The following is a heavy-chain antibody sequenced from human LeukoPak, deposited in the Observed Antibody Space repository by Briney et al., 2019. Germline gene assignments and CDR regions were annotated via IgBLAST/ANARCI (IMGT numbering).Heavy chain of an antibody. Sequence: GGSLRLSCAASGFIFSDYSMNWVRQAPGKGLEWVSSISRSISYIYYADSVKGRFTISRENAKNSLYLQMNSLRAEDTAVYYCASAQSSNSWLPGGHFDYWGQGTLVTVSS. J-gene: IGHJ4*02. CDR2: ISRSISYI. D-gene: IGHD6-13*01. CDR3: ASAQSSNSWLPGGHFDY. V-gene: IGHV3-21*01. CDR1: GFIFSDYS.